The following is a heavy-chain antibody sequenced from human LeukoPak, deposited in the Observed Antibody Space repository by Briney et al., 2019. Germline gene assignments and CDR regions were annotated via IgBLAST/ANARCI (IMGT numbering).Heavy chain of an antibody. J-gene: IGHJ3*02. CDR2: INPNSGGT. CDR3: ARDKTNSDAFDI. Sequence: ASVKVSCKASGYTSTAYYVHWVRQAPGQGLEWMGWINPNSGGTNYAQKFQGRVTMTRDTSISTAYMEMSRLRSDDTAVYYCARDKTNSDAFDIRGQGTMVTVSS. V-gene: IGHV1-2*02. D-gene: IGHD4-23*01. CDR1: GYTSTAYY.